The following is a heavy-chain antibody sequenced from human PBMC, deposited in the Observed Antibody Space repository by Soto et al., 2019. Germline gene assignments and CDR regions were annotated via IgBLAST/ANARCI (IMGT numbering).Heavy chain of an antibody. CDR1: GFTFTSYT. V-gene: IGHV3-21*06. D-gene: IGHD6-13*01. CDR2: ISSSSDYI. J-gene: IGHJ4*02. Sequence: GSLSLSCAASGFTFTSYTMNWVRQAPGKGLEWVSSISSSSDYIYYADSMKGRVTISRDNAKNSLFLDMNSLTGEDTAVYYCARARVYATGTLDFWGQGTLVTVSS. CDR3: ARARVYATGTLDF.